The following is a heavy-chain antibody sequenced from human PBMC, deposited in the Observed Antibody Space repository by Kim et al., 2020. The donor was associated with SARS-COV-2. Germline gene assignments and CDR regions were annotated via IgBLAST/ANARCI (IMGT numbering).Heavy chain of an antibody. J-gene: IGHJ4*02. CDR1: GGSISSSSYY. V-gene: IGHV4-39*01. D-gene: IGHD3-3*01. Sequence: SETLSLTCTVSGGSISSSSYYWGWIRQPPGKGLEWIGSIYYSGSTYYNPSLKIRVTISVDTSKNQFSLKLSSVTAADTAVYYCARHPPAGFLEWLWGYYFDYWGQGTLVTVSS. CDR2: IYYSGST. CDR3: ARHPPAGFLEWLWGYYFDY.